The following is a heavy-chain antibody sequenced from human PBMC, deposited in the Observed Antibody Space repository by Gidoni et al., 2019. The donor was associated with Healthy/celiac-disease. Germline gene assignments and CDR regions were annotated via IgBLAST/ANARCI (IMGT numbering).Heavy chain of an antibody. V-gene: IGHV4-39*01. CDR1: GGSISRSSYY. CDR3: ARHGSRGYYYYMDV. Sequence: QLQLQESGPGLVKPSETLSLTCTVSGGSISRSSYYWGWIRQPPGKGLEWIGSIYYSGSTYYNPSLKSRVTISVDTSKNQFSLKLSSVTAADTAVYYCARHGSRGYYYYMDVWGKGTTVTVSS. CDR2: IYYSGST. D-gene: IGHD3-10*01. J-gene: IGHJ6*03.